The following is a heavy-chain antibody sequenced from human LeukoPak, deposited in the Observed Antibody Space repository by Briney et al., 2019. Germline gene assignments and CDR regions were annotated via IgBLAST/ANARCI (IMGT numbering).Heavy chain of an antibody. CDR3: ARDQALGGSYTPLVYFDY. J-gene: IGHJ4*02. Sequence: ASVTVSCKASGYTFTGYYMHWVRQAPGQGLEWMGWINPNSGGTNYAQKFQGRVTMTRDTSISTAYMELSRLRSDDTAVYYCARDQALGGSYTPLVYFDYWGQGTLVTVSS. CDR2: INPNSGGT. V-gene: IGHV1-2*02. D-gene: IGHD1-26*01. CDR1: GYTFTGYY.